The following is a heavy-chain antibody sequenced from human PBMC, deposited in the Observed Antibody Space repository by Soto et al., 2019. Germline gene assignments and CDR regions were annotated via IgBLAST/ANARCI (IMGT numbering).Heavy chain of an antibody. V-gene: IGHV3-23*01. CDR3: AKARCTSSSCCEPDY. D-gene: IGHD2-15*01. CDR1: GFSFSTYT. Sequence: PGGSLRLSCAASGFSFSTYTMSWVRRAPGKGLEWVSAISGSGGSPSSAASVQGRFTISRDKPKKTLYLQMNSLRAEDTAVYYCAKARCTSSSCCEPDYWGQGTLVTVSS. CDR2: ISGSGGSP. J-gene: IGHJ4*02.